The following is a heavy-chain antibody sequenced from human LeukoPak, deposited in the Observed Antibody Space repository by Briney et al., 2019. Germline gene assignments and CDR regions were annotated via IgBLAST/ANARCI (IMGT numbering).Heavy chain of an antibody. CDR1: GYTFTSYA. Sequence: GASVKVSCKASGYTFTSYAMNWVRQAPGQGLEWMGWINTNTGNPTYAQGFTGRFVFSLDTPVSTAYLQISSLKAEDTAVYYCAREREHTKYSSGWAPWGQGTLVTVSS. CDR2: INTNTGNP. J-gene: IGHJ4*02. CDR3: AREREHTKYSSGWAP. V-gene: IGHV7-4-1*02. D-gene: IGHD6-19*01.